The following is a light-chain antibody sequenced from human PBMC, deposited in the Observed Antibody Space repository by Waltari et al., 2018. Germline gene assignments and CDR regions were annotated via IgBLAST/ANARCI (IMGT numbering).Light chain of an antibody. V-gene: IGKV1-5*03. Sequence: DIQMTQSPSTLSASVGDTVTITCRASRSISRWLAWFQQKPGKAPKHLIYKASTLERGVPSRFTGSGSGSEFNITISSLQPDDLATYYCQQYNSYSEYTFGQGTKLEMK. J-gene: IGKJ2*01. CDR2: KAS. CDR1: RSISRW. CDR3: QQYNSYSEYT.